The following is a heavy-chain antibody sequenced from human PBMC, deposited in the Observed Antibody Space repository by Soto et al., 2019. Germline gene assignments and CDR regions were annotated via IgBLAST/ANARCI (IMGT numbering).Heavy chain of an antibody. CDR1: GFTFSSYW. J-gene: IGHJ5*02. V-gene: IGHV3-48*02. CDR2: ISSSSSTI. CDR3: ARESRFLEWLSLNWFDP. D-gene: IGHD3-3*01. Sequence: GGSLRLSCAVSGFTFSSYWMNWVRQAPGKGLEWVSYISSSSSTIYYADSVKGRFTISRDNAKNSLYLQMNSLRDEDTAVYYCARESRFLEWLSLNWFDPWGQGTLVTVSS.